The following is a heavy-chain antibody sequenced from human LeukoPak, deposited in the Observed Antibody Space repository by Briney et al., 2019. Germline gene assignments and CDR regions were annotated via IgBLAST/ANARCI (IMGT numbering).Heavy chain of an antibody. D-gene: IGHD3-9*01. V-gene: IGHV3-66*01. J-gene: IGHJ4*02. CDR3: AKEPHMLTGYYTDYFDY. Sequence: PGGSLRLSCAASGFTVSSNYMSWVRQAPGKGLEWVSVIYSGGSTYYADSVKGRFTISRDNSKNTLNLQMNSLRAEDTAVYFCAKEPHMLTGYYTDYFDYWGQGTLVTVSS. CDR2: IYSGGST. CDR1: GFTVSSNY.